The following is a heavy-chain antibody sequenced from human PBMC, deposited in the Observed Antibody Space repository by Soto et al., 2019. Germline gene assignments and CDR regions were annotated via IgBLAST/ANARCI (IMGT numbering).Heavy chain of an antibody. D-gene: IGHD3-16*02. J-gene: IGHJ4*02. CDR2: INPSGGST. Sequence: GASVKVSCKASGYTFTSYYMHWVRQAPGQGLEWMGIINPSGGSTSYAQKFQGRVTMTRDTSTSTVYMKLSSVTAADTAVYYCARHVSRDDYIWGSYRYTPSYYFDYWGQGTLVTVSS. V-gene: IGHV1-46*01. CDR3: ARHVSRDDYIWGSYRYTPSYYFDY. CDR1: GYTFTSYY.